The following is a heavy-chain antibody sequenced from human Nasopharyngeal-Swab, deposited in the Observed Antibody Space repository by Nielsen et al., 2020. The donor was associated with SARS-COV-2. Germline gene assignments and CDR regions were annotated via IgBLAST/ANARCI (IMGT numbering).Heavy chain of an antibody. J-gene: IGHJ3*02. CDR3: ARPGSSGSYDAFDI. V-gene: IGHV3-74*01. CDR2: INSDGSST. Sequence: GESLKISCAASGFTFSSYWMHWVRHAPGKGLVWVSRINSDGSSTRDADSVKGRFTISRDNTKNTLYLQMNSLRAEDTAVYYCARPGSSGSYDAFDIWGQGTMVTVSS. D-gene: IGHD6-19*01. CDR1: GFTFSSYW.